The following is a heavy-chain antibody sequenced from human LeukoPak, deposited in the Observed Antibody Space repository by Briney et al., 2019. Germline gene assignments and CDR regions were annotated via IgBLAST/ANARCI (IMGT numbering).Heavy chain of an antibody. CDR3: ARDRKRSEYYGSGSYIPDAFDI. D-gene: IGHD3-10*01. Sequence: SETLSLTCTVSSYSINSDYYWGWFRQPPGKGLEWIGSIYHSGTTYYNPSLKSRVTISVDTSKNQFSLKLSSVTAADTAVYYCARDRKRSEYYGSGSYIPDAFDIWGQGTMVTVSS. J-gene: IGHJ3*02. CDR2: IYHSGTT. V-gene: IGHV4-38-2*02. CDR1: SYSINSDYY.